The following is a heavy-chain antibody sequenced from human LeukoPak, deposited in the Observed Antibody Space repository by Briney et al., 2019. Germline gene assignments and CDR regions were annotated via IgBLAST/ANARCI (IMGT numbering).Heavy chain of an antibody. CDR2: IYADGNT. CDR3: ARDSYGDANFDS. V-gene: IGHV3-53*01. J-gene: IGHJ4*02. Sequence: PGGSLRLSCAASGFLVNTNYMTWVRQAPGGGLEWVSFIYADGNTYYADSVKGRFTISRDISKNAVYLQMNSLRAEDTAVYYCARDSYGDANFDSWGQGTLVTVPS. D-gene: IGHD4-17*01. CDR1: GFLVNTNY.